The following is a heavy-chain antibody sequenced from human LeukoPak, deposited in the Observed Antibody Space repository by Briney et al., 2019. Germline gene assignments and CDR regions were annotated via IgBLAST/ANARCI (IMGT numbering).Heavy chain of an antibody. CDR1: GYTFTSYG. CDR2: IIPILGIA. J-gene: IGHJ5*02. D-gene: IGHD1-26*01. CDR3: ARGGGWAWFDP. Sequence: VASVKASCKASGYTFTSYGISWVRQAPGQGLEWMGRIIPILGIANYAQKFQGRVTITADKSTSTAYMELSSLRSEDTAVYYCARGGGWAWFDPWGQGTLVTVSS. V-gene: IGHV1-69*04.